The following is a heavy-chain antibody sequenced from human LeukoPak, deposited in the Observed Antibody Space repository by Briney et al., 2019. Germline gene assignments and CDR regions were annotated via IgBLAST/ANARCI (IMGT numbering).Heavy chain of an antibody. J-gene: IGHJ5*02. V-gene: IGHV1-18*01. CDR2: ISAYNGNT. Sequence: ASVKVSCKASGYTFTSYGISWVRQAPGQGLEWMGWISAYNGNTNYAQKLQGRVTMTADTSTSTAYMELRSLRSDDTAVYYCARKGAAMGQNWFDPWGQGTLVTVSS. D-gene: IGHD5-18*01. CDR1: GYTFTSYG. CDR3: ARKGAAMGQNWFDP.